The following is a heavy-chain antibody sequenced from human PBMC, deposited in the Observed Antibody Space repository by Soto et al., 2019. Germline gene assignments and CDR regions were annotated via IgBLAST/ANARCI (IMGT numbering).Heavy chain of an antibody. CDR3: AREVNDYGDLPYFEY. V-gene: IGHV1-3*01. J-gene: IGHJ4*02. Sequence: QVQLVQSGAEVKKPGASVKVSCKASGYTFTSYAMHWVRQAPGQGLEWMGWINAGNGNTKYSQKFQGRVTITRDTSASTAYMELSSLRAEDTTVYYCAREVNDYGDLPYFEYWGQGTLVTVSS. CDR1: GYTFTSYA. CDR2: INAGNGNT. D-gene: IGHD4-17*01.